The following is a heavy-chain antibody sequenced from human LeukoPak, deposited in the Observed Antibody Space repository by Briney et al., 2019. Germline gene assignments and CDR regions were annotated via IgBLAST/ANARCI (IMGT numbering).Heavy chain of an antibody. CDR2: IYHSGST. CDR3: ARDRIIVGATTTTVDAFDI. D-gene: IGHD1-26*01. J-gene: IGHJ3*02. CDR1: GGSISSGGYY. V-gene: IGHV4-30-2*01. Sequence: SETLSLICTVSGGSISSGGYYWSWIRQPPGKGLEWIGYIYHSGSTYYNPSLKSRVTISVDRSKNQFSLKLSSVTAADTAVYYCARDRIIVGATTTTVDAFDIWGQGTMVTVSS.